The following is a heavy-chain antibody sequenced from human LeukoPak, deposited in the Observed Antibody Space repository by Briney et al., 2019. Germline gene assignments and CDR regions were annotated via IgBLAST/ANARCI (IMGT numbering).Heavy chain of an antibody. Sequence: ASVKVSCKASGYTFTSYYMHWVRQAPGQGLERMGIINPSGGSTSYAQKFQGRVTMTRDMSTSTVYMELSSLRSEDTAVYYCARGVRSGREKNWFDPWGQGTLVTAPS. CDR1: GYTFTSYY. CDR2: INPSGGST. V-gene: IGHV1-46*01. CDR3: ARGVRSGREKNWFDP. D-gene: IGHD3-3*01. J-gene: IGHJ5*02.